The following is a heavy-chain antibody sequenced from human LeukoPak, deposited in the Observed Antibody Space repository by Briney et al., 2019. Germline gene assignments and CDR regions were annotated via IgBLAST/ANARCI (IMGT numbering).Heavy chain of an antibody. Sequence: GGSLRLSCAVSGFTFSDYSMNWVRQAPGKGLEWISYVSSRGTTTYYSDSVKGRFTVTRDNVESSLFLQMNGLRNGDTATYYCARVQGVCTSTTCYLGNVDVWGKGAMVSVSS. J-gene: IGHJ6*04. CDR3: ARVQGVCTSTTCYLGNVDV. D-gene: IGHD2-2*01. V-gene: IGHV3-48*02. CDR2: VSSRGTTT. CDR1: GFTFSDYS.